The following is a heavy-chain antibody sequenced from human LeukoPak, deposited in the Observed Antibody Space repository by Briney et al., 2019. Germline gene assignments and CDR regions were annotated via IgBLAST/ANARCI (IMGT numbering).Heavy chain of an antibody. Sequence: SETLSLTCTVSGGSISSYYWSWIRQPPGKGLEWIGYIYYSGSTNYNPSLKSRVTISVDTSKNQFSLKLSSVTAADTAVYYCARDQSCSGGSCYPGYYFDYWGQGTLVTLSS. D-gene: IGHD2-15*01. V-gene: IGHV4-59*01. CDR3: ARDQSCSGGSCYPGYYFDY. CDR2: IYYSGST. CDR1: GGSISSYY. J-gene: IGHJ4*02.